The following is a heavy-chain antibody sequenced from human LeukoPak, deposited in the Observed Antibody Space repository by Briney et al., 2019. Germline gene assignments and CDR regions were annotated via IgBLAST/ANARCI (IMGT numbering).Heavy chain of an antibody. J-gene: IGHJ4*02. V-gene: IGHV4-31*03. D-gene: IGHD3-10*01. Sequence: KTSETLSLTCTVSSGSISSSGYYCSWIRQHPGKGLERIGCIYYSWSTYYNPSLKSRVTISVDTSKNQFSLSLSSVTAADTAVYYCARNADMYYYVDNWGQGTLVTVSS. CDR3: ARNADMYYYVDN. CDR1: SGSISSSGYY. CDR2: IYYSWST.